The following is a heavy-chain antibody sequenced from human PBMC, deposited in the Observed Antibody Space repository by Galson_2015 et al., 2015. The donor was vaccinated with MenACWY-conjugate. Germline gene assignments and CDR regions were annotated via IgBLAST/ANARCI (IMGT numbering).Heavy chain of an antibody. CDR1: GYTFNTYY. D-gene: IGHD1-26*01. CDR3: ARGRGSYYYGMDV. J-gene: IGHJ6*02. V-gene: IGHV1-46*02. Sequence: SVKVSCKASGYTFNTYYMHWVRQAPGQGLEWVGIINPYGGSTTYAQKFQGRVTMTRDTSTSTVYMELSSLRSEDTAVYYCARGRGSYYYGMDVGVQGTTVTVSS. CDR2: INPYGGST.